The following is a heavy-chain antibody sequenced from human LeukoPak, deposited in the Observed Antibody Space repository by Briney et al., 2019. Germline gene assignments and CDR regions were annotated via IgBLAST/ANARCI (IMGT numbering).Heavy chain of an antibody. CDR3: ARIDILTGYPYDY. Sequence: SETLSLTCTVSGGSISSYYWSWIRQPPGKGPEWIGYIYYSGSTNYNPSLKSRVTISVDTSKNQFSLKLSSVTAADTAVYYCARIDILTGYPYDYWGQGTLVTVSS. CDR2: IYYSGST. D-gene: IGHD3-9*01. CDR1: GGSISSYY. J-gene: IGHJ4*02. V-gene: IGHV4-59*08.